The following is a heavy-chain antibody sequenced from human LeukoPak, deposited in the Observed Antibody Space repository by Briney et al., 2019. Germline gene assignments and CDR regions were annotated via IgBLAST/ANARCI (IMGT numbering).Heavy chain of an antibody. V-gene: IGHV3-7*01. CDR1: GFSLSDHW. CDR3: ARWEIRGSAHQLDY. CDR2: IKGDSIHK. J-gene: IGHJ4*02. D-gene: IGHD1-26*01. Sequence: GGSLRLSCAASGFSLSDHWMAWVRQAPGKGLEWVANIKGDSIHKYYADSVRGRFTLSRDDPKNSMYLQMNSLTAEDTAIYYCARWEIRGSAHQLDYWGQGTLVTVSS.